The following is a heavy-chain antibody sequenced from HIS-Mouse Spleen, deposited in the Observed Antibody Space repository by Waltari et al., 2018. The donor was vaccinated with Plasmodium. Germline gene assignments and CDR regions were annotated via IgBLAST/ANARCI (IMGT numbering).Heavy chain of an antibody. V-gene: IGHV3-7*01. D-gene: IGHD6-13*01. CDR2: RKQDGSEK. J-gene: IGHJ2*01. CDR1: GFTFSSYW. Sequence: EVQLVESGGGLVQPGGSLSLSCAASGFTFSSYWMSWVRQAPGKGLDWVAKRKQDGSEKYYVDSVKGRFTISRDNAKNSLYLQMNSLRAEDTAVYYCASSWYWYFDLWGRGTLVTVSS. CDR3: ASSWYWYFDL.